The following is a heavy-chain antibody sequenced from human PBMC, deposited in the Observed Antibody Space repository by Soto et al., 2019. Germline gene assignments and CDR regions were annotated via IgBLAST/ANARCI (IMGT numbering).Heavy chain of an antibody. CDR1: GYTFTSYG. D-gene: IGHD6-19*01. J-gene: IGHJ5*02. V-gene: IGHV1-18*01. CDR3: ARGIRADEYSSGWYGYDCFDP. Sequence: ASVKVSCKASGYTFTSYGISWVRQAPGQGLEWMGWISAYNGNTNYAQKLQGRVTMTTDTSTSTAYMEVSSLRSEDTAVYYCARGIRADEYSSGWYGYDCFDPWGQGTRVTVSS. CDR2: ISAYNGNT.